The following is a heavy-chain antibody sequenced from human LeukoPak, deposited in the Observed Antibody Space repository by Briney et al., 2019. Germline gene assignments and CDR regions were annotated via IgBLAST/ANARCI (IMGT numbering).Heavy chain of an antibody. CDR3: ARVVRSHFVS. Sequence: SQSLSLTCTVSGDSMRSSSYSWSWIRQPAGEGLEWIRRSYHTGSTNYNPSLSSRYTKRVDTSKNQFSRKLTSVTASDRAVYYCARVVRSHFVSWGQGTLVTVSS. J-gene: IGHJ4*02. D-gene: IGHD3-16*02. CDR1: GDSMRSSSYS. CDR2: SYHTGST. V-gene: IGHV4-61*02.